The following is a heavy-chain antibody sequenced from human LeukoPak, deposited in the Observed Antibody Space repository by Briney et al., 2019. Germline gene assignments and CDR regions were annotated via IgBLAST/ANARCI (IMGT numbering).Heavy chain of an antibody. CDR1: GYSFTSHG. V-gene: IGHV1-18*01. Sequence: ASVKVSCKASGYSFTSHGISWVRQAPGQGLEWMGWISGYDGNRKYAQKLQGRVTMTTDTSTSTAYMELRSLRSDDTAVYYCARDGGGAGNVGDYWGQGTLVTVSS. D-gene: IGHD1-1*01. CDR2: ISGYDGNR. J-gene: IGHJ4*02. CDR3: ARDGGGAGNVGDY.